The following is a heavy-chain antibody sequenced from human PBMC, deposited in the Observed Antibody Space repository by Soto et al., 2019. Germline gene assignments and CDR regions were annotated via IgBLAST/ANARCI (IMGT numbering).Heavy chain of an antibody. V-gene: IGHV4-39*01. CDR2: IYSGGST. CDR1: GGSITSSSYY. J-gene: IGHJ4*02. Sequence: QLQLQESGPGLVKPSETLSLTCTVSGGSITSSSYYWGWFRQPPGKGLEWIGSIYSGGSTFYNPSLKSQLIISVDTSKNRFSLKLSSLTAADTAVYYCVRGTVASPFDYWGQGTLVTVSS. CDR3: VRGTVASPFDY. D-gene: IGHD6-19*01.